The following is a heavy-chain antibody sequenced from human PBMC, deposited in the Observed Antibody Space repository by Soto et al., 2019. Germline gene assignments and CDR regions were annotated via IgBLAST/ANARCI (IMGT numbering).Heavy chain of an antibody. CDR2: IKTDGSSP. J-gene: IGHJ4*02. Sequence: VQLVESGGGVVQPGRSLRLSCAASGFIFSNFGMHWVRQVPGKGLVWVSRIKTDGSSPNYADSVEGRFTISSDNAKNTLYLQMNSLRAEDTAVYYCARDRIAGSGSCDNWGQGTLVTVSS. D-gene: IGHD3-10*01. CDR3: ARDRIAGSGSCDN. V-gene: IGHV3-74*01. CDR1: GFIFSNFG.